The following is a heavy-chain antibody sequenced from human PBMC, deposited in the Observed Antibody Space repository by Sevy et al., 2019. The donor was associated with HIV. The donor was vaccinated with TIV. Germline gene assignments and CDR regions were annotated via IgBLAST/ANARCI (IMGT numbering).Heavy chain of an antibody. J-gene: IGHJ6*02. CDR1: GFTFSSYG. CDR2: ISYDGSNK. V-gene: IGHV3-30*18. Sequence: GGSLRLSCAASGFTFSSYGMHWVRQAPGKGLEWVAVISYDGSNKFYADSVKGRFTISRDNSKNTLYLQMNSLRADDTAVYYCAKHQAATPYYYYGMDVRGQGTPVTVSS. CDR3: AKHQAATPYYYYGMDV. D-gene: IGHD2-15*01.